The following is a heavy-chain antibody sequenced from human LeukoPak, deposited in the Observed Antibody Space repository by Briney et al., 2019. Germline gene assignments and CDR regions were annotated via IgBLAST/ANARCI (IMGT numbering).Heavy chain of an antibody. J-gene: IGHJ4*02. CDR1: GGSISSSNYY. CDR3: AREYSSSSIYAY. CDR2: IYYSGST. V-gene: IGHV4-39*07. Sequence: SETLSLTCTVSGGSISSSNYYWGWIRQPPGKGLEWIGSIYYSGSTYDNPSLKSRVTISVDTSKNQFSLKLSSVTAADTAVYYCAREYSSSSIYAYWGQGTLVTVSS. D-gene: IGHD6-6*01.